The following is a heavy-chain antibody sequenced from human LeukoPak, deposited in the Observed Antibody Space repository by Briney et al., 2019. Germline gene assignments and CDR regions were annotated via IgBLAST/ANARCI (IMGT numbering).Heavy chain of an antibody. CDR2: ISGSGGNT. CDR1: GFTFSNYA. J-gene: IGHJ4*02. Sequence: GGSLRLSCAASGFTFSNYAMNWVRQAPGKGLEWVSSISGSGGNTDYADSVKGRFTISRDSSKNTLYLQLNSLRAEDTAVYYCAKGSSSSSGRPDCWGQGTLVTVSS. V-gene: IGHV3-23*01. D-gene: IGHD6-6*01. CDR3: AKGSSSSSGRPDC.